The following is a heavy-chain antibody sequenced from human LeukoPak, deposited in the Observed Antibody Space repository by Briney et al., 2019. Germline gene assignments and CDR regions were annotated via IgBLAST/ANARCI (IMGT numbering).Heavy chain of an antibody. D-gene: IGHD2-2*01. CDR1: GGSFSGYY. V-gene: IGHV4-34*01. CDR3: ARGYCSSTSCRYYGMDV. CDR2: INHSGST. Sequence: PSETLSLTCAVYGGSFSGYYWSWIRQPPGKGLEWIGEINHSGSTNYNPSLKSRVTISVDTSKNQFSLKLSSVTAADTAVYYCARGYCSSTSCRYYGMDVWGQGTTVTVSS. J-gene: IGHJ6*02.